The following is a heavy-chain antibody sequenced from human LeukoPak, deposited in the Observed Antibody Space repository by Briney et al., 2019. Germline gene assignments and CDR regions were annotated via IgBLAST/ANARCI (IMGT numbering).Heavy chain of an antibody. Sequence: PSETLSLTCTVSGGSISSSSYYWGWIRQPPGKGLEWIGSIYYSGSTYYNPSLKSRVTISVDTSKNQFSLKLSSVTAADTAVYYCVRGATYDMETGPFDYWGQGTLVTVSS. CDR3: VRGATYDMETGPFDY. CDR2: IYYSGST. V-gene: IGHV4-39*01. D-gene: IGHD3-16*01. CDR1: GGSISSSSYY. J-gene: IGHJ4*02.